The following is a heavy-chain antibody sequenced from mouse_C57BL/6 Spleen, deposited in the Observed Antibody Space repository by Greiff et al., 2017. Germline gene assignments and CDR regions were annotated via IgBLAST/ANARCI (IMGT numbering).Heavy chain of an antibody. D-gene: IGHD2-4*01. CDR3: ARQTTMITTRYFDY. CDR1: GFTFSSYG. J-gene: IGHJ2*01. Sequence: DVMLVESGGDLVKPGGSLKLSCAASGFTFSSYGMSWVRQTPDKRLEWVATISSGGSYTYYPDSVKGRFTISRDNAKNTLYLQMSSLKSEDTAMYYCARQTTMITTRYFDYWGQGTTLTVSS. V-gene: IGHV5-6*02. CDR2: ISSGGSYT.